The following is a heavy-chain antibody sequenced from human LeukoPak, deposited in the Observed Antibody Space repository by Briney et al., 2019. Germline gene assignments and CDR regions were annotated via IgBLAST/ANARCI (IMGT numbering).Heavy chain of an antibody. CDR3: ATENKRGYSYGSPTDAFDI. J-gene: IGHJ3*02. D-gene: IGHD5-18*01. CDR2: ISSSGSTI. CDR1: GFTFSDYY. Sequence: GGSLRLSCAASGFTFSDYYMSWIRQTPGKGLEWVSYISSSGSTIYYADSVKGRFTISRDNVKKSLYLEMNSLRAEDTAVYYCATENKRGYSYGSPTDAFDIWGQGTMVTVSS. V-gene: IGHV3-11*04.